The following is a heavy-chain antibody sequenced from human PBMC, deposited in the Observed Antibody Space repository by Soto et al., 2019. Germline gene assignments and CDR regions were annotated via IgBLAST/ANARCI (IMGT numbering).Heavy chain of an antibody. J-gene: IGHJ5*02. CDR2: INHSGST. CDR1: GGSFSGYY. Sequence: QVQLQQWGAGLLKPSETLSITCAVYGGSFSGYYWSWIRQPRGKGLEWIGEINHSGSTNYNPSLKSRVTISVDTSKNQFSLKLSSVTAADTAVYYCARDGHTNWFDPWGQGTLVTVSS. CDR3: ARDGHTNWFDP. V-gene: IGHV4-34*01.